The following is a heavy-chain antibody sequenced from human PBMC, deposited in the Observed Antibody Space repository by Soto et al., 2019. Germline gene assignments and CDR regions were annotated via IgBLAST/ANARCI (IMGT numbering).Heavy chain of an antibody. CDR1: GYTFTSYY. J-gene: IGHJ3*02. CDR3: ARGRDLAYCGGDCSRAFDI. V-gene: IGHV1-46*03. CDR2: INPSGGST. Sequence: QVQLVQSGAEVKKPGASVKVSCKASGYTFTSYYMHWVRQAPGQGLEWMGIINPSGGSTSYAQKFQGRGTMTRDTSASTVYMELSSLRSEDTAVYYCARGRDLAYCGGDCSRAFDIWGQGTMVTVSS. D-gene: IGHD2-21*02.